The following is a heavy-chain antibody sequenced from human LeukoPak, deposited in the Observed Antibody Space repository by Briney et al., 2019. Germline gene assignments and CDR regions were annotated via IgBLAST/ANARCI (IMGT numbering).Heavy chain of an antibody. CDR3: AKDRIAVAGRELDY. J-gene: IGHJ4*02. CDR2: ISGSGGST. Sequence: GGSLRLSCAASGFTFSNAWMSWVRQAPGKGLEWVSAISGSGGSTYYADSVKGRFTISRDNSKNTLYLQMNSLRAEDTAVYYCAKDRIAVAGRELDYWGQGTLVTVSS. D-gene: IGHD6-19*01. V-gene: IGHV3-23*01. CDR1: GFTFSNAW.